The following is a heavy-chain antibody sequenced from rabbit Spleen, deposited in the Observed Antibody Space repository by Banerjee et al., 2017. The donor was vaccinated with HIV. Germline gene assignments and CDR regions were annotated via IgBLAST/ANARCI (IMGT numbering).Heavy chain of an antibody. D-gene: IGHD4-1*01. V-gene: IGHV1S45*01. CDR3: AREASTSGWAYNL. CDR2: MNTVSGNT. Sequence: QEQLVESGGGLVTLGGSLTLTCTASGFSCYYKCVMCWVRQAPGKGLQWIGCMNTVSGNTVYATWAKGRFPISRTSSTTVTLQMTSLTAADTATYFCAREASTSGWAYNLWGPGTLVTVS. J-gene: IGHJ4*01. CDR1: GFSCYYKCV.